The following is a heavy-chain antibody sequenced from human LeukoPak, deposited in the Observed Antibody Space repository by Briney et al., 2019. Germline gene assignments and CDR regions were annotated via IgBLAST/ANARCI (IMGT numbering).Heavy chain of an antibody. CDR3: ARGGPLGPFDP. Sequence: SETLSLTCTVSGGSISSYYWSWIRQPPGKGLEWIGYIYYSGSTNYNPSLKSRVTISVDTSKNQFSLKLSSATAADTAVYYCARGGPLGPFDPWGQGTLVTVSS. CDR2: IYYSGST. D-gene: IGHD3/OR15-3a*01. J-gene: IGHJ5*02. CDR1: GGSISSYY. V-gene: IGHV4-59*01.